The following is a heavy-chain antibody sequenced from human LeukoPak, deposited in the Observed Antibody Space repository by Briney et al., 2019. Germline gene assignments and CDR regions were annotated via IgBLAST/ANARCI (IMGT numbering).Heavy chain of an antibody. CDR1: AFTFRPYA. V-gene: IGHV3-23*01. J-gene: IGHJ4*02. CDR2: VSGSGGST. CDR3: AKGAASRGYTYVAN. Sequence: GGSLRLSCAASAFTFRPYAMTWVRQAPGKGLEWVSTVSGSGGSTYYADSVKGRFTISRDNSNNTLYLEMNSLRAEDTAVYYCAKGAASRGYTYVANWGQGTLVTVSS. D-gene: IGHD5-18*01.